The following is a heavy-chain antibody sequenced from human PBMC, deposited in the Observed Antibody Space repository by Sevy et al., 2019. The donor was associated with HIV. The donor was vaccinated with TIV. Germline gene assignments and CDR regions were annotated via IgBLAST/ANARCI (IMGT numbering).Heavy chain of an antibody. CDR1: GFSYSGYG. D-gene: IGHD6-19*01. CDR3: ARESTAVAGIGYYFEY. V-gene: IGHV3-33*01. J-gene: IGHJ4*02. CDR2: IWYDGSNK. Sequence: SLRLSCAASGFSYSGYGMHWVRQAPGKGLEWVAVIWYDGSNKEYADSVKGRFTISRDNSKNTLYLQMNSLRAEDTAVYYCARESTAVAGIGYYFEYWGQGTLVTVSS.